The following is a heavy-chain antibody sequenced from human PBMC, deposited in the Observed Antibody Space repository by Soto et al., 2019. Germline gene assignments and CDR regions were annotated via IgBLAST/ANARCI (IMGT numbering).Heavy chain of an antibody. J-gene: IGHJ4*02. V-gene: IGHV4-30-4*01. CDR3: ARETFVVGLGY. CDR1: GGSISSGDYY. Sequence: SETLSLTCTVSGGSISSGDYYWGWIRQPPGKGLERIGYIYYSGSTYYNPSLRSRVTISVDTSKNQFSLKLSSVTAADTAVYYCARETFVVGLGYWGQGTLVTVS. CDR2: IYYSGST. D-gene: IGHD2-21*01.